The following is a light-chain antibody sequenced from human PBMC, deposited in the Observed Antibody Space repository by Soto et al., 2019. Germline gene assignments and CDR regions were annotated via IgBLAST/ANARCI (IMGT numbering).Light chain of an antibody. V-gene: IGKV1-5*01. CDR3: QQYNRYSLYT. CDR2: DVS. CDR1: QSISNW. J-gene: IGKJ2*01. Sequence: DIQMTQSPSTLSASVGDRVTITCRASQSISNWLAWYQQKPGKAPKLLIYDVSRLESGVPSRFSGSGSGTEFTLTISSLQPDDFAAYCCQQYNRYSLYTFGQGTKLEIK.